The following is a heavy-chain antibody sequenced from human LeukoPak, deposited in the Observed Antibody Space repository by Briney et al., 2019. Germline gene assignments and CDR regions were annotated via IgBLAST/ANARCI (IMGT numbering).Heavy chain of an antibody. D-gene: IGHD3-22*01. V-gene: IGHV3-30*03. CDR1: GFIFSSYG. CDR2: ISYDGSNK. Sequence: PGGSLRLSCAASGFIFSSYGMHWVRQAPGKGLEWVVVISYDGSNKYYADSVKGRFTISRDNSKYTQYLQMNSLRAEYTAGYYCAFGDYDSRGYLNYWGQGTLVTVSS. CDR3: AFGDYDSRGYLNY. J-gene: IGHJ4*02.